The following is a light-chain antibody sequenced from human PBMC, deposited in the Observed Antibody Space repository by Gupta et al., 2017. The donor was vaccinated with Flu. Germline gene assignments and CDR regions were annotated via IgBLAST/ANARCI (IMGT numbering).Light chain of an antibody. Sequence: VGDRVTITCRASQSIDIWFAWYQQKPGKVPKLLIYKASTLEIGVPSRFSGSGSGTEFTLTINSLQPDDSATYYCQRYDSLWTFGQGTRVEVK. CDR2: KAS. V-gene: IGKV1-5*03. J-gene: IGKJ1*01. CDR3: QRYDSLWT. CDR1: QSIDIW.